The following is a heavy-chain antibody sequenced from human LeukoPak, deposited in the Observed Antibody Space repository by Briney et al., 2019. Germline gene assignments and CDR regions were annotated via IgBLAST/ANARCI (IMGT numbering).Heavy chain of an antibody. V-gene: IGHV3-23*01. J-gene: IGHJ4*02. CDR1: GFTFSSYA. D-gene: IGHD3-3*01. CDR3: AKDSYDFWSGYYPQPHDY. Sequence: GGSLRLSCAASGFTFSSYAMSWVRQAPGKGLEWVSAISGSGGSTYYADSVKGRFTISRDNSKNTLYLQMTSLRAEDTAVYYCAKDSYDFWSGYYPQPHDYWGQGTLVTVSS. CDR2: ISGSGGST.